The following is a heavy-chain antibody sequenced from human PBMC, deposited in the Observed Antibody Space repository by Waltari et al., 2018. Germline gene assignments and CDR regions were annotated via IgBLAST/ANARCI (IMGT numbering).Heavy chain of an antibody. CDR3: AKDLGSTSVPYYFDY. CDR2: ISSRGFDT. Sequence: EVQLLVSGGGLVQTGGSRRLSCAASGFTFTMFAMCWVRQVPGRGLEWVAGISSRGFDTFYADSVKGRFTVSRDNSKNMLFLEMNNLRADDTGVYYCAKDLGSTSVPYYFDYWGQGTKVTVSS. D-gene: IGHD3-16*01. CDR1: GFTFTMFA. V-gene: IGHV3-23*01. J-gene: IGHJ4*02.